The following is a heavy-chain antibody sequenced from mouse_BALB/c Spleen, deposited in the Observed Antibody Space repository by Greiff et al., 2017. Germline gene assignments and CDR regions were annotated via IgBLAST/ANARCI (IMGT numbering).Heavy chain of an antibody. Sequence: VQLKQSGPSLVKPSQTLSLTCSVTGDSITSGYWNWIRKFPGNKLEYMGYISYSGSTYYNPSLKSRISITRDTSKNQYYLQLNSVTTEDTATYYCARGDYYRYGFDYWGQGTTLTVSS. CDR2: ISYSGST. J-gene: IGHJ2*01. CDR1: GDSITSGY. CDR3: ARGDYYRYGFDY. D-gene: IGHD2-14*01. V-gene: IGHV3-8*02.